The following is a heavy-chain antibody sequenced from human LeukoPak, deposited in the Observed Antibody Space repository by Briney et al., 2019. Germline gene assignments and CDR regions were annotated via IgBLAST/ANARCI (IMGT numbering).Heavy chain of an antibody. Sequence: GGSLRLSCAASGFTFSSYSMNWVRQAPGKGLEWVSSISTSSSYIYYADSVKVRFTITRDNAKNSPYLQMNSLRAEDTSVYYCERVSSSNFPRLVIPSYYYYYMDVWGKGTTVTVSS. D-gene: IGHD3-9*01. CDR2: ISTSSSYI. CDR3: ERVSSSNFPRLVIPSYYYYYMDV. CDR1: GFTFSSYS. J-gene: IGHJ6*03. V-gene: IGHV3-21*01.